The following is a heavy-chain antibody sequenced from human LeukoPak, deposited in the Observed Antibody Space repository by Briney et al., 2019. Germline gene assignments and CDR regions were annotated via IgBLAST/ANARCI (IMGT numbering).Heavy chain of an antibody. CDR1: GDSVSSNHAA. CDR2: AYYRSKWSN. J-gene: IGHJ5*01. D-gene: IGHD1-1*01. V-gene: IGHV6-1*01. Sequence: SQTLSLTCGISGDSVSSNHAAWNWTRQSTSRGLEWLGRAYYRSKWSNDYAVSVKRRITINPDTSTNQFSLHLNAVTPEDTAIYFCARSSAGTEGWFGSWGQGTLVTVSS. CDR3: ARSSAGTEGWFGS.